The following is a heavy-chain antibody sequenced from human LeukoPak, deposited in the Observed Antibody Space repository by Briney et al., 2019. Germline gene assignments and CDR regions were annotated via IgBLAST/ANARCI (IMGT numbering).Heavy chain of an antibody. CDR3: ANQLADPGGYYYYYMDL. J-gene: IGHJ6*03. Sequence: PGGSLRLSCAASGFTFNSYGMSWVRQAPGKGLEWVSSLSAGGGTTYYADSVKGRFTISRDNSKDTLYLQMNSLRAEDTAVYYCANQLADPGGYYYYYMDLWGKGTTVTVSS. CDR2: LSAGGGTT. V-gene: IGHV3-23*01. D-gene: IGHD4-23*01. CDR1: GFTFNSYG.